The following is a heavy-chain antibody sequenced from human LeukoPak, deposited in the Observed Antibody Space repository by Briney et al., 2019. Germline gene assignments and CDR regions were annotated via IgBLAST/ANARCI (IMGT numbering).Heavy chain of an antibody. D-gene: IGHD3-10*02. CDR1: GFTFSDYG. CDR2: VSGKSIAI. CDR3: AKDRNVGLDAIDI. J-gene: IGHJ3*02. Sequence: GGSLRLSCAASGFTFSDYGMNWVRQAPGKGLEWLSFVSGKSIAIYYAYSVKGRFTISRDNAKESVYLHMSSLRAEDTAVYYCAKDRNVGLDAIDIWGQGTMVTVSS. V-gene: IGHV3-48*04.